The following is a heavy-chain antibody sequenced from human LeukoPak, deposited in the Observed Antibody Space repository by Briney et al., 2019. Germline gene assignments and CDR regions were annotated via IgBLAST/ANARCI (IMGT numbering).Heavy chain of an antibody. CDR2: ITSSSDSI. V-gene: IGHV3-48*02. D-gene: IGHD3-22*01. CDR1: GFTFSDYS. J-gene: IGHJ4*02. Sequence: GGSLRLSCAASGFTFSDYSMNWVRQAPGKGLEWVSWITSSSDSIYYADSVKGRFTISRDNAKNSLYLQMDSLRDEDTAVYYCSSESRDSGQGTLVIVSS. CDR3: SSESRD.